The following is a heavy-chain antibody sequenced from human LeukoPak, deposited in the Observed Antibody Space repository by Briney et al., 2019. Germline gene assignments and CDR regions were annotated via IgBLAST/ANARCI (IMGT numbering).Heavy chain of an antibody. CDR1: GFTFSSYA. CDR2: ISGSGGST. CDR3: AKAIGDYVAFDI. V-gene: IGHV3-23*01. Sequence: PGGSLRLSCAASGFTFSSYAMSRVRQAPGKGLEWVSAISGSGGSTYYADSVKGRFTISRDNSKNTLYLQMNSLRAEDTAVYYCAKAIGDYVAFDIWGQGTMATVSS. J-gene: IGHJ3*02. D-gene: IGHD4-17*01.